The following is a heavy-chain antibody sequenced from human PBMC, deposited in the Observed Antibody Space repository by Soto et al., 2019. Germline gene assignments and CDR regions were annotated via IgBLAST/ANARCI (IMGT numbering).Heavy chain of an antibody. CDR1: DFTFSSNA. J-gene: IGHJ4*02. Sequence: PGGSLRLSCAASDFTFSSNAMSWVRKAQGKGLEWVSAISGSGGSTYYADSVKCRFTISRDNSKNTLYLQMNSLRAEDTAVYYCAKVFWQLVYYYFDYWGEGTLVTVSS. D-gene: IGHD6-6*01. CDR3: AKVFWQLVYYYFDY. CDR2: ISGSGGST. V-gene: IGHV3-23*01.